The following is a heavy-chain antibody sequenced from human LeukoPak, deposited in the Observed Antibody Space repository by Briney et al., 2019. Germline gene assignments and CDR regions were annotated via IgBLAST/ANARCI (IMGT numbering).Heavy chain of an antibody. CDR1: GVSISTYY. V-gene: IGHV4-59*01. D-gene: IGHD1-14*01. CDR2: IYSSGST. CDR3: AREGTTHAGVDQ. Sequence: SETLPLTCTVSGVSISTYYWSWIRQPPGKGLEWLGYIYSSGSTYYNPSLKSRVTISVDTSKKQFSLKLSSVTAADTAVYYCAREGTTHAGVDQWGQGTLVTVSS. J-gene: IGHJ4*02.